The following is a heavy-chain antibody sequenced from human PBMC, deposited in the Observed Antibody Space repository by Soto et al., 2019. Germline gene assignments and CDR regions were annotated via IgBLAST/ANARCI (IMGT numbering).Heavy chain of an antibody. CDR2: IYYSGST. Sequence: PSETLSLTCTVSGGSISSGGYYWSWIRQHPGKGLEWIGYIYYSGSTYYNPSLKSRVTISVDTSKNQFSLKLSSVTAADTAVYYCASSGVYGVLSYFEHWGQGTPVTVSS. CDR3: ASSGVYGVLSYFEH. V-gene: IGHV4-31*03. CDR1: GGSISSGGYY. D-gene: IGHD4-17*01. J-gene: IGHJ4*01.